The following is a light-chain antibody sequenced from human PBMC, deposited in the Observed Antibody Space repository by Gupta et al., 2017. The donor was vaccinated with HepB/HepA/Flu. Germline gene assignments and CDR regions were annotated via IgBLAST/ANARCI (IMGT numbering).Light chain of an antibody. Sequence: IVMTQSPATLSVSPGERATHSCRASESVSSDLAWYQQKPGQAPRLLIYGTSTRATGIPARFSGSGSETEFTLTISSIQFEDFAIYHCQQYDTWPGTFGPGTRVDIK. CDR2: GTS. V-gene: IGKV3-15*01. J-gene: IGKJ1*01. CDR3: QQYDTWPGT. CDR1: ESVSSD.